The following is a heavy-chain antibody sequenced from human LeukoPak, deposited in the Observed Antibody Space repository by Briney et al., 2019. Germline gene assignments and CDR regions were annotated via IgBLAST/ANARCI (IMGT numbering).Heavy chain of an antibody. CDR1: AFSVSTNY. CDR2: ISSSGSTI. V-gene: IGHV3-11*04. J-gene: IGHJ6*04. D-gene: IGHD3-10*02. Sequence: GGSLRLSCAASAFSVSTNYMSWVRQAPGKGLEWVSYISSSGSTIYYADSVKGRFTISRDNAKNSLYLQMNSLRAEDTAVYYCAELGITMIGGVWGKGTTVTISS. CDR3: AELGITMIGGV.